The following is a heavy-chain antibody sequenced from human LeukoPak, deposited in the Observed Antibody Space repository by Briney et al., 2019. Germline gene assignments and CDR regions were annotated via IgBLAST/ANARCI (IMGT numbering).Heavy chain of an antibody. D-gene: IGHD6-19*01. Sequence: GGSLRLSCAASGFTFSSYSMNWVRQAPGKGLEWVSAISGSGGSTYYADSVKGRFTISRDNSKNTLYLQMNSLRAEDTAVYYCAKDYLAVAGIAWGGYWGQGTLVTIPS. CDR2: ISGSGGST. V-gene: IGHV3-23*01. CDR3: AKDYLAVAGIAWGGY. CDR1: GFTFSSYS. J-gene: IGHJ4*02.